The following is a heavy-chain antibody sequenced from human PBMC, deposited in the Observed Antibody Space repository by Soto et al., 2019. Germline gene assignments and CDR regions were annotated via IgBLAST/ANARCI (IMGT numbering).Heavy chain of an antibody. Sequence: GGSLRLSCAASGFTFTRYSMNWVRQAPGKGLEWVSSISSTTNYIYYADSMRGRFTVSRDNAKNSVYLDMNSLSAEDTAVYYCARESEDLTSNFDYWGQGTLVTVSS. CDR3: ARESEDLTSNFDY. CDR1: GFTFTRYS. J-gene: IGHJ4*02. V-gene: IGHV3-21*01. CDR2: ISSTTNYI.